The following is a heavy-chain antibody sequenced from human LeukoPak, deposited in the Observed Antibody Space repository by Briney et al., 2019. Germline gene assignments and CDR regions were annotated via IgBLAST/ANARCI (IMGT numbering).Heavy chain of an antibody. Sequence: SVKVSCKASGGTFSSYAISWVRQAPGQGLEWMGRIIPILGIANYAQKFQGRVTITADKSTSTAYMELSSLRSEDTAVYYCARDPGYDILTGSTQYNWFDPWGQGTLVTVSS. CDR3: ARDPGYDILTGSTQYNWFDP. CDR2: IIPILGIA. V-gene: IGHV1-69*04. D-gene: IGHD3-9*01. CDR1: GGTFSSYA. J-gene: IGHJ5*02.